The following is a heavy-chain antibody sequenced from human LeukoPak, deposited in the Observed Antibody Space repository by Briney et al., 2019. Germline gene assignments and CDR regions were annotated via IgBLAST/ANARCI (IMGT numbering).Heavy chain of an antibody. CDR2: MNPNSGNT. V-gene: IGHV1-8*01. D-gene: IGHD3-10*01. CDR1: GYTFTSYE. CDR3: ARGGRGFFNYYYYYMDV. Sequence: ASGKVSCKASGYTFTSYEINWGRQATGQGLEGMGWMNPNSGNTGYAQKFQGRVTMTRNTSISTAYTELSSLRSEDTAVYYCARGGRGFFNYYYYYMDVWGKGTTVTVSS. J-gene: IGHJ6*03.